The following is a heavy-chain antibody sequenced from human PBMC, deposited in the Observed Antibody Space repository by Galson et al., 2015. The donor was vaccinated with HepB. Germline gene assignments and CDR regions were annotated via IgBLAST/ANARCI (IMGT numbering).Heavy chain of an antibody. V-gene: IGHV3-23*01. CDR1: GFTFSSYA. Sequence: SLRLSCAGSGFTFSSYAMSWVRQAPGKGLEWVSAITGSSGSTSYVDSVKGRFIISRDNSRNTLYLQMNSLTADDTAVYYCAKDIEKFYLTPGYYFDYWGQGTLVTVSS. CDR3: AKDIEKFYLTPGYYFDY. J-gene: IGHJ4*02. D-gene: IGHD3-9*01. CDR2: ITGSSGST.